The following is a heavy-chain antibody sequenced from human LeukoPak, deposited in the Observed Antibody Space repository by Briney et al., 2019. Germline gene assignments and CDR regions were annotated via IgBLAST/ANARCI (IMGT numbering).Heavy chain of an antibody. J-gene: IGHJ3*02. D-gene: IGHD1-26*01. Sequence: ASVKVSCKASGYTFTSYGISCVRQAPGQGLEWLGGISAYNGNTNYAQKLQGRVTINTDTSTSTAYMELRSLRSDDTAVYYCARARGGSYSGAFDIWGQGTMVTVSS. CDR3: ARARGGSYSGAFDI. CDR1: GYTFTSYG. V-gene: IGHV1-18*01. CDR2: ISAYNGNT.